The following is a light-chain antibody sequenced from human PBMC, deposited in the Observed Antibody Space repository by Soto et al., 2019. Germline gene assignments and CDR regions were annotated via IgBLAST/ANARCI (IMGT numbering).Light chain of an antibody. V-gene: IGKV1-39*01. Sequence: DSQMNQSPSSLSASVGDRVAITCRASQSISSYLNWYQQKPGKAPKLLIYAASSLQSGVPSRFSGSGSGTDFTLTISSLQPEDFATYYCQQSYSTPFTFGPGTKVDIK. CDR1: QSISSY. CDR2: AAS. J-gene: IGKJ3*01. CDR3: QQSYSTPFT.